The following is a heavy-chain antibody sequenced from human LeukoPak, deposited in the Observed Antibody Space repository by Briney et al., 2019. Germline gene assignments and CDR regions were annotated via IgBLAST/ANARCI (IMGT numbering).Heavy chain of an antibody. D-gene: IGHD3-3*01. CDR3: ARVGYDFWSGYQETFDY. Sequence: SGTLSLTCAVSGGSISSSNWWSWVRQPPGKGLEWIGEIYHSGSTNYNPSLKSRVTISVDKSKNQFSLKLSSVTAADTAMYYCARVGYDFWSGYQETFDYWGQGTLVTVSS. CDR2: IYHSGST. CDR1: GGSISSSNW. J-gene: IGHJ4*02. V-gene: IGHV4-4*02.